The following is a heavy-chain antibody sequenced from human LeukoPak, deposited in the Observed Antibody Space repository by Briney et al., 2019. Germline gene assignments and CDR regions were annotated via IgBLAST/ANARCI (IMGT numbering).Heavy chain of an antibody. CDR1: GFTFSSYS. CDR2: ISSSSSYI. Sequence: GGSLRLSCAASGFTFSSYSMNWVRQAPGKGLEWVSSISSSSSYIYYADSVKGRFTISRDNAKNSLYLQMNSLRAEDTAVYYCARDNYDSSGYYSSFDYWGQGTLVTVSS. D-gene: IGHD3-22*01. V-gene: IGHV3-21*01. J-gene: IGHJ4*02. CDR3: ARDNYDSSGYYSSFDY.